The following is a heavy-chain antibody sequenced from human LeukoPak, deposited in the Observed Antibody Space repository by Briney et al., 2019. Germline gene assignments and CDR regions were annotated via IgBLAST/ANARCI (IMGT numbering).Heavy chain of an antibody. D-gene: IGHD3-22*01. Sequence: PSETLSLTCTVSGGSISSYYWSWIRQPPGKGLEWIGYIYYSGSTNYNPSLKSRVTISVDTSKNQFSLKLSSVTAADTAVYYCARNPDSSGYYSYFDNWGQGTLVTVSS. CDR2: IYYSGST. CDR3: ARNPDSSGYYSYFDN. V-gene: IGHV4-59*01. CDR1: GGSISSYY. J-gene: IGHJ4*02.